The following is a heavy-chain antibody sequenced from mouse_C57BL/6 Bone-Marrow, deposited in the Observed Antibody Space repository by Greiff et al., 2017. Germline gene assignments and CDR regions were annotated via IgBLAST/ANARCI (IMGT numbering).Heavy chain of an antibody. CDR3: ARGGLLRAMDY. CDR2: IYPGDGDT. D-gene: IGHD1-1*01. V-gene: IGHV1-82*01. CDR1: GYAFSSSW. Sequence: VQVVESGPELVKPGASVKISCKASGYAFSSSWMNWVKQRPGKGLEWIGRIYPGDGDTNYNGKFKGKATLTADKSSSTAYMQLSSLTSEDSAVYFCARGGLLRAMDYWGQGTSVTVSS. J-gene: IGHJ4*01.